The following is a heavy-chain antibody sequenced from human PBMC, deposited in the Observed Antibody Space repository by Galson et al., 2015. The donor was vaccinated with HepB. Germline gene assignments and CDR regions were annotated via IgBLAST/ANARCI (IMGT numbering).Heavy chain of an antibody. D-gene: IGHD2-15*01. Sequence: SVKVSCKASGYNFTTYAMHWVRQAPGQRLEWMGWINGGNDNTNYSQKFQGRVTITRDTSASTAYMELSSLRSEDTAVYYCARDMCSGSSCYWDPFDYWGQGTLVTVSS. CDR2: INGGNDNT. J-gene: IGHJ4*02. V-gene: IGHV1-3*01. CDR1: GYNFTTYA. CDR3: ARDMCSGSSCYWDPFDY.